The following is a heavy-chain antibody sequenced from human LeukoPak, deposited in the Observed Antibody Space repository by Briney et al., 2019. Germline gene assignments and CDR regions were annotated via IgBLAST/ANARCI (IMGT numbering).Heavy chain of an antibody. CDR1: GFTFDDYP. Sequence: GRSLRLSCAASGFTFDDYPMHWVRQAPGKGLEWVSGISWNSDTIGYAGSVKGRFTISRDNAKNSLYLQMNSLRAEDTALYYCTKVADSSSWFVGSYGWYFDYWGPGTLVTVSS. V-gene: IGHV3-9*01. J-gene: IGHJ4*02. D-gene: IGHD6-13*01. CDR2: ISWNSDTI. CDR3: TKVADSSSWFVGSYGWYFDY.